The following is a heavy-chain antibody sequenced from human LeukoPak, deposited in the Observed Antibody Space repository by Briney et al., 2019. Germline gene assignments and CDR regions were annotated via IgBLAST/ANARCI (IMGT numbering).Heavy chain of an antibody. CDR2: ISGSGDDT. D-gene: IGHD3-22*01. V-gene: IGHV3-23*01. Sequence: PGGSLRLSCAASGFTFNIYAMSWVSQAPGKGLEWVSAISGSGDDTYYADSVKGRFTISRDNSRNMLYLQMNSLRAEDTAVYYCAKDNSAYLTPFDYWGQGNLVTVSS. CDR1: GFTFNIYA. J-gene: IGHJ4*02. CDR3: AKDNSAYLTPFDY.